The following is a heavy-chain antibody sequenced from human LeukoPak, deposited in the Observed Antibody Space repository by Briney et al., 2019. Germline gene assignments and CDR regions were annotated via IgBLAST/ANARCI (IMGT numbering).Heavy chain of an antibody. J-gene: IGHJ4*02. CDR1: GFTFSSYW. V-gene: IGHV3-7*01. D-gene: IGHD3-10*01. Sequence: GGSLRLSCAASGFTFSSYWLTWVRQAPGKGLEWVANIKQDGSEKFYVDSVKGRFTISRDSAKNSLYLQMNSLRAEDTAVYYCARRGYYGSGSYRYWGQGTLVTVSS. CDR3: ARRGYYGSGSYRY. CDR2: IKQDGSEK.